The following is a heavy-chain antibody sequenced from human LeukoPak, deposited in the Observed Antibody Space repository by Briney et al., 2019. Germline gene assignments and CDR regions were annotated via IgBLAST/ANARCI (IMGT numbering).Heavy chain of an antibody. V-gene: IGHV1-8*01. D-gene: IGHD2-15*01. CDR1: GYTFTSYD. CDR2: MNPNSGNT. CDR3: ARGLRTLDIVVAVAIGGMDV. Sequence: ASVKVSCKASGYTFTSYDINWVRQATGQGLEWMGWMNPNSGNTGYAQKFQGRVTMTRNTSISTAYMELSSLRSEDTAVYYCARGLRTLDIVVAVAIGGMDVWGQGTTVTVSS. J-gene: IGHJ6*02.